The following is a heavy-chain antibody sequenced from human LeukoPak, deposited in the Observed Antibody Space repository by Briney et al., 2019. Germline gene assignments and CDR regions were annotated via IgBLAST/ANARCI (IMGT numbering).Heavy chain of an antibody. CDR2: IDSDGTTT. D-gene: IGHD3-3*01. CDR1: GFTFSTYW. J-gene: IGHJ6*02. CDR3: ARDYDFWSGSLYYYYGMDV. Sequence: PGGSLRLSCVASGFTFSTYWMHWVRQAPGKGLVWVAHIDSDGTTTNYADSVKGRFTISRDNAKDSLYLQMNSLRAEDTAVYYCARDYDFWSGSLYYYYGMDVWGQGTTVTVSS. V-gene: IGHV3-74*01.